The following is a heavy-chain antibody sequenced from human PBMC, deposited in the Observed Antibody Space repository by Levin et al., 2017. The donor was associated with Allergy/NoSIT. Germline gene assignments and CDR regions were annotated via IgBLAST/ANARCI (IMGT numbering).Heavy chain of an antibody. D-gene: IGHD6-13*01. V-gene: IGHV4-59*01. J-gene: IGHJ5*02. CDR1: GGSISSYY. CDR3: ARGVAAAGTEAWFDP. CDR2: IYYSGST. Sequence: SETLSLTCTVSGGSISSYYWSWIRQPPGKGLEWIGYIYYSGSTNYNPSLKSRVTISVDTSKNQFSLKLSSVTAADTAVYYCARGVAAAGTEAWFDPWGQGTLVTVSS.